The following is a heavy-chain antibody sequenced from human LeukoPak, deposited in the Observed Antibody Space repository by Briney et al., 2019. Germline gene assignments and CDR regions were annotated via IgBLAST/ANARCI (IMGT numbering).Heavy chain of an antibody. Sequence: GGSLRLSCAASGFTFDDYAMHWVRQAPGKGVEWVPLISWDGGSTYYADSVKGRFTISRDNSKNSLYLQMNSLRAEDTALYYCAKSRLRYCGGDCSFDYWGQGTLVTVPS. CDR3: AKSRLRYCGGDCSFDY. V-gene: IGHV3-43D*03. CDR1: GFTFDDYA. CDR2: ISWDGGST. J-gene: IGHJ4*02. D-gene: IGHD2-21*02.